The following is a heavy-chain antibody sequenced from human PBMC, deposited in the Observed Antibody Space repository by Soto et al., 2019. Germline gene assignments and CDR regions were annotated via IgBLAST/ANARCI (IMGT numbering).Heavy chain of an antibody. CDR2: IYYSGST. V-gene: IGHV4-31*03. CDR1: GGSISSGGYY. Sequence: QVQLQESGPGLVKPLQTLSLTCTVSGGSISSGGYYWSWIRQHPGKGLEWIGYIYYSGSTYYNPSLKSRVTISVDTSKNQFSLKLSSVIAADMAVYYCARSSHMVRGVPPDYWGQGTPVTVSS. J-gene: IGHJ4*02. D-gene: IGHD3-10*01. CDR3: ARSSHMVRGVPPDY.